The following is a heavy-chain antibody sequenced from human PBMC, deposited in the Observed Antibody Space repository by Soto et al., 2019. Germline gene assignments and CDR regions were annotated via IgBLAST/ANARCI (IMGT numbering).Heavy chain of an antibody. CDR3: ALFRGVVVTYGMDV. CDR1: GYTFTSYG. Sequence: ASVKVSCKASGYTFTSYGISWVRQAPGQGLEWMGWISAYNGNTNYAQKLQGRVTMTTDTSTSTAYMELRSLRSDDTAVYYCALFRGVVVTYGMDVWGQGTTVTVSS. CDR2: ISAYNGNT. J-gene: IGHJ6*02. D-gene: IGHD2-15*01. V-gene: IGHV1-18*01.